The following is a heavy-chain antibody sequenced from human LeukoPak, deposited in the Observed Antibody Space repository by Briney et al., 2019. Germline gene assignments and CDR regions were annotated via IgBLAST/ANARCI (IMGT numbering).Heavy chain of an antibody. CDR1: GGSISSSSYD. CDR2: IYYSGST. CDR3: ARHSGYSYGYSYYYYYIDV. V-gene: IGHV4-39*01. D-gene: IGHD5-18*01. J-gene: IGHJ6*03. Sequence: SETLSLTCTVSGGSISSSSYDWGWIRQPPGKGLEWIGSIYYSGSTYYNPSLKSRVTISVDPSKNQFSLKLSSVTAADTAVYYCARHSGYSYGYSYYYYYIDVWGKGTTVTVSS.